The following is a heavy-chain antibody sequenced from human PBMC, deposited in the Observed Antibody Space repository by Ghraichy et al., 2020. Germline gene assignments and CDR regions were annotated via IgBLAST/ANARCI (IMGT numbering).Heavy chain of an antibody. CDR1: GFTFSGSA. V-gene: IGHV3-73*01. CDR2: IRTKADNYAT. J-gene: IGHJ6*02. Sequence: GASLNISCAASGFTFSGSAVHWVRQASGKGLEWVARIRTKADNYATHYPASVKGRFTISRDDSKDTAYLQMDSLKIEDTAVYYCASSGAMGYWSLTSCPRDHYYGMDVWGQGTTVTVSS. CDR3: ASSGAMGYWSLTSCPRDHYYGMDV. D-gene: IGHD2-2*01.